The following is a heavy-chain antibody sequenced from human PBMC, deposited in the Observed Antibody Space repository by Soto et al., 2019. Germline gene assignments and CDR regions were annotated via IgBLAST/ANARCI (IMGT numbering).Heavy chain of an antibody. CDR2: IYPGDSDT. J-gene: IGHJ5*02. CDR1: GYSFTSYW. CDR3: ARHDNWFDP. Sequence: GESLKISFKGSGYSFTSYWIGWVRQMPGKGLEWMGIIYPGDSDTRYSPYLQGQVTTSADKSISPAYLQWSRLKASDTAMYYCARHDNWFDPWGQGTLVTVSS. V-gene: IGHV5-51*01.